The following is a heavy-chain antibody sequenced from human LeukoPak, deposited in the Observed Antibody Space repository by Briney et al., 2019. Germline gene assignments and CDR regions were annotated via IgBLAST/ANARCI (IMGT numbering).Heavy chain of an antibody. CDR2: ITWNSDTI. CDR1: GLLFDEYV. Sequence: PGGSLRLSCAAPGLLFDEYVIRWVRQGPGKGLEWVSGITWNSDTIACADSVKGRFTVPRDNAMNSLSLQTSSLRAEDIRQSSFDMWGQGTMVTV. V-gene: IGHV3-9*03. D-gene: IGHD2-2*01. CDR3: DM. J-gene: IGHJ3*02.